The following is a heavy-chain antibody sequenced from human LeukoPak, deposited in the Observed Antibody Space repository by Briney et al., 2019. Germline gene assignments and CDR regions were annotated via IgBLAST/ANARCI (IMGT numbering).Heavy chain of an antibody. D-gene: IGHD3-3*01. CDR1: GGTFSSYA. Sequence: ASVKVSCKASGGTFSSYAISWVRQAPGQGLEWMGRIIPIFGTANYAQKFQGRVTITTDESTSTAYMELSSLRSEDTAVYYCARDAYRNYDFWSGYYLFDYWGQGTLVTVSS. CDR2: IIPIFGTA. CDR3: ARDAYRNYDFWSGYYLFDY. J-gene: IGHJ4*02. V-gene: IGHV1-69*05.